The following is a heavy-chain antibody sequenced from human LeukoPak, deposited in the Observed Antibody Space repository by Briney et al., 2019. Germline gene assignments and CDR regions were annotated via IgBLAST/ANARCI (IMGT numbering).Heavy chain of an antibody. CDR3: AGHGYYYYYMDV. Sequence: SETLSLTCAVSGGSISSSSYYWGWTRHPPGKGLEWIGSIYYSVSTYYNPSLKSRVTISVDTSKNQFSLKLSSVTAADTAVYYCAGHGYYYYYMDVWGRGTTVTVSS. CDR2: IYYSVST. V-gene: IGHV4-39*01. J-gene: IGHJ6*03. CDR1: GGSISSSSYY.